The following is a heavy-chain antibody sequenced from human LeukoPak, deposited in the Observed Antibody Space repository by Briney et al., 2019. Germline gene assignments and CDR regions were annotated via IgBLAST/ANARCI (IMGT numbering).Heavy chain of an antibody. V-gene: IGHV4-59*01. J-gene: IGHJ2*01. CDR2: IYYSGST. D-gene: IGHD6-13*01. CDR3: ARVYYSNSYDYWYFDL. Sequence: PSETLSLTCTVSGGSIRSYYWSWIRQPPGKGLEWIAYIYYSGSTNYNPSLKSRVTISVDTSKNQFSLKLSSVTAAGTAVYYCARVYYSNSYDYWYFDLWGRGTLVTVSS. CDR1: GGSIRSYY.